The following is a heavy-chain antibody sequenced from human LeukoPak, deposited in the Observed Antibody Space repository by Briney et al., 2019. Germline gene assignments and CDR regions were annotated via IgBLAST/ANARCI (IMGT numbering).Heavy chain of an antibody. D-gene: IGHD3-22*01. CDR1: GGSFSGYY. CDR2: IYYSGST. V-gene: IGHV4-59*01. Sequence: SETLSLTCAVYGGSFSGYYWSWIRQPPGKGLEWIGYIYYSGSTNYNPSLKSRVTISVDTSKNQFSLKLSSVTAADTAVYYCARVGYDGSGLDYWGQGTLSPSPQ. CDR3: ARVGYDGSGLDY. J-gene: IGHJ4*02.